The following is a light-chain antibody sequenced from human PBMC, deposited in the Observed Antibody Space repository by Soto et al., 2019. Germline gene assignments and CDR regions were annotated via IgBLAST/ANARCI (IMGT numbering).Light chain of an antibody. CDR1: QIISSTY. J-gene: IGKJ2*01. CDR2: GAS. CDR3: QQSDSTPYT. Sequence: DIVLTQSPGTLSLSPGERATLSCRASQIISSTYLGWYQQKPGQAPRLLIYGASSRATGIPDRFSGSGSGTDFTLTISRLEPEDFSTYYCQQSDSTPYTFGQGTKVEI. V-gene: IGKV3-20*01.